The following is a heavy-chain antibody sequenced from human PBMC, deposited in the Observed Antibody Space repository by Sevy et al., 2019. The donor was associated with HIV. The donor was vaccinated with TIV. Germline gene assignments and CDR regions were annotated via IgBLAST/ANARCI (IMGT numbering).Heavy chain of an antibody. J-gene: IGHJ4*02. D-gene: IGHD5-18*01. Sequence: GESLRLSCAASGLTFSTYGMHWVRQAPGKGLEWVAVISYDGNIQYYADSVKGRFTVSRDNCKNTLYLQMNSLRAEDSAVYYCAKDQGGYNYAPGYWGQGTLVTVSS. V-gene: IGHV3-30*18. CDR3: AKDQGGYNYAPGY. CDR1: GLTFSTYG. CDR2: ISYDGNIQ.